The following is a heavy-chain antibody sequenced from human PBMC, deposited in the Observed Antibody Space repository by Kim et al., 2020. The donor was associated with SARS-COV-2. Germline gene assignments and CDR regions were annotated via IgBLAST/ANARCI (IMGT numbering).Heavy chain of an antibody. D-gene: IGHD3-10*01. CDR3: ARDCLGSGSYSDGMDV. CDR1: GGSISSGGYY. V-gene: IGHV4-31*03. J-gene: IGHJ6*02. Sequence: SETLSLTCTVSGGSISSGGYYWSWIRQHPGKGLEWIGYIYYSGSTYYNPSLKSRVTISVDTSKNQFSLKLSSVTAADTAVYYCARDCLGSGSYSDGMDVWGQGTTVTVSS. CDR2: IYYSGST.